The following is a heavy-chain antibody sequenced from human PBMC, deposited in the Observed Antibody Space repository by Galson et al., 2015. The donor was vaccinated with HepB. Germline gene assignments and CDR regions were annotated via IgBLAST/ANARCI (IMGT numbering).Heavy chain of an antibody. J-gene: IGHJ6*02. Sequence: CAISGDSVSSNSAAWNWIRQSPSRGLEWLGRTYYRSKWYNDYAVSLKSRITINPVTSKNQFSLQLSSMTPEDTAVYFCARIPCSVYGMDVWGQGTTVTVSS. V-gene: IGHV6-1*01. CDR1: GDSVSSNSAA. CDR3: ARIPCSVYGMDV. CDR2: TYYRSKWYN. D-gene: IGHD2-15*01.